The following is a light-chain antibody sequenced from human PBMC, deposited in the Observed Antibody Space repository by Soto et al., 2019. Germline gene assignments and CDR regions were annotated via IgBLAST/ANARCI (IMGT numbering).Light chain of an antibody. J-gene: IGKJ1*01. Sequence: ANQMTQSPSSLSASVGDKVTITCRASQAIRTSLVWYQQKSGKAPSLLIADASSRHSGVPSRFIGIGSGTDFNLTINVLQPEDFATYYCLQDATYPWTFCQGTRVDIK. CDR3: LQDATYPWT. CDR1: QAIRTS. CDR2: DAS. V-gene: IGKV1-6*01.